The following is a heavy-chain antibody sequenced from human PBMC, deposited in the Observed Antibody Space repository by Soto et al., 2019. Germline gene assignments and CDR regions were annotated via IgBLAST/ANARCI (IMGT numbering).Heavy chain of an antibody. J-gene: IGHJ4*02. CDR2: ISDSGGST. Sequence: GGSLRLSCAASGFTFSSYAMSWVRKAPGKGLEWVSSISDSGGSTNYADSVKGRFTISRDNSKNTMYLQMDSLRAEDTAVYYCAKNYYDILTGYYDHWGQGILVTVSS. CDR1: GFTFSSYA. D-gene: IGHD3-9*01. CDR3: AKNYYDILTGYYDH. V-gene: IGHV3-23*01.